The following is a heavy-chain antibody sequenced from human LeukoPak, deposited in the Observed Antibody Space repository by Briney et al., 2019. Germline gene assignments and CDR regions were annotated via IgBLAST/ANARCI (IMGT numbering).Heavy chain of an antibody. J-gene: IGHJ4*02. CDR1: GFTLSTYW. V-gene: IGHV4-34*08. CDR3: ATHSSSWIFDY. Sequence: GSLRLSCAASGFTLSTYWMNWVRQPPGKGLEWIGEINHSGSTNYNPSLKSRVTISVDTSKNQFSLKLSSVTAADTAVYYCATHSSSWIFDYWGQGTLVTVSS. CDR2: INHSGST. D-gene: IGHD6-13*01.